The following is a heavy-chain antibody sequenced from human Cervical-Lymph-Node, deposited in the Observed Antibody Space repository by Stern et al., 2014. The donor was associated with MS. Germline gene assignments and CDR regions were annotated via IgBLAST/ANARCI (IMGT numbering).Heavy chain of an antibody. CDR3: ARDKGMFFL. V-gene: IGHV4-59*01. CDR1: GGCITNYY. D-gene: IGHD2/OR15-2a*01. CDR2: IYYSGST. J-gene: IGHJ4*01. Sequence: QLQLKEPGPGLVKHSETLSITCTVSGGCITNYYWSWIRQPPGKGLEWIGDIYYSGSTNYNPSLKSRVTISVDTSKNQFSLKLSSVTAADTAVYYCARDKGMFFLWGQGTLVTVSS.